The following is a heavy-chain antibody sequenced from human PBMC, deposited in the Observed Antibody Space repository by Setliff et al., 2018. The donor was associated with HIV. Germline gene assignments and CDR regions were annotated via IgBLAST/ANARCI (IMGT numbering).Heavy chain of an antibody. J-gene: IGHJ4*02. D-gene: IGHD3-10*01. V-gene: IGHV1-69*16. Sequence: SVKVSCKSSGDTFTGYTITWVRQAPGQGLEWMGGIIPSLGTANYAQRFQDRVTITSDTSASTVYMELSSLKSEDTAVYYCARDIGKRYYGSGSYPEESDFWGQGTMVTVPQ. CDR1: GDTFTGYT. CDR2: IIPSLGTA. CDR3: ARDIGKRYYGSGSYPEESDF.